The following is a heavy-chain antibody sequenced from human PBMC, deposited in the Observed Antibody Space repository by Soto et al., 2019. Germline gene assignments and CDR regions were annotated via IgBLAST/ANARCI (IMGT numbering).Heavy chain of an antibody. D-gene: IGHD2-15*01. CDR2: TGSGTGPG. CDR1: GGSRSTNP. J-gene: IGHJ4*02. CDR3: ARRDSGGFYRFFDS. V-gene: IGHV1-69*06. Sequence: SVKVSCKASGGSRSTNPISWVRQAPGQGLEWMGGTGSGTGPGNHAQKFQGRLTVTADKSTSTVYMELTNLSSEDTAVYYCARRDSGGFYRFFDSWGQGTLVTVSS.